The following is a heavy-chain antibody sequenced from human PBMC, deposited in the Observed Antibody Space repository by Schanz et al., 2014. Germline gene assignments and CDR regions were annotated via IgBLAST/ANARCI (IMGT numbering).Heavy chain of an antibody. V-gene: IGHV3-74*02. CDR3: ARDHTTESYYSAGPPIDY. CDR2: IKSDGSST. J-gene: IGHJ4*02. CDR1: GFTFSSYW. D-gene: IGHD1-26*01. Sequence: EVQLVESGGGVVQPGRSLRLSCAASGFTFSSYWMHWVRQVPGKGLVWVSRIKSDGSSTSYADSVKGRFTISRDNAKNTLYLQMNSLRAEDTAVYYCARDHTTESYYSAGPPIDYWGQGTLVTVSS.